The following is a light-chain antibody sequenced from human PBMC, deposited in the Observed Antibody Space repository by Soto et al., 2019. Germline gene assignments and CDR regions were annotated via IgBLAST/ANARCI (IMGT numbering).Light chain of an antibody. V-gene: IGKV1-5*03. Sequence: DIQMTQSPSTLSGSVGDRVTITCRASQTISSWLAWYQQKPGKAPKPLIYKASTLKSGVPSRFSGSGSGTEFTLTISSPQPDDFATYYCQQSDTYPLTFGGGTKVDIK. J-gene: IGKJ4*01. CDR3: QQSDTYPLT. CDR1: QTISSW. CDR2: KAS.